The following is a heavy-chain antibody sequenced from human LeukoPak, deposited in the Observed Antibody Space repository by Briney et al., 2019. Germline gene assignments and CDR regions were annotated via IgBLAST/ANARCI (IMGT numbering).Heavy chain of an antibody. CDR2: ISYDGSDK. D-gene: IGHD3-3*01. CDR3: ARDTERWITIWDY. CDR1: GFPFNTYL. Sequence: GGSLRLSCAASGFPFNTYLMTWVGRAPGKGLKGVAVISYDGSDKYYADSVKGRFTISRDNSKNTLYLQMNSLRAEDTAVYYCARDTERWITIWDYWGQGTLVTVSS. J-gene: IGHJ4*02. V-gene: IGHV3-30-3*01.